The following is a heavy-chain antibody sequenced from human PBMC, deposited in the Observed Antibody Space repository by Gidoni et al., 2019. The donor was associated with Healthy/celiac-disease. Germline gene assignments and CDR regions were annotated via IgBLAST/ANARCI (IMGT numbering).Heavy chain of an antibody. J-gene: IGHJ4*02. D-gene: IGHD3-10*01. CDR2: ISSSSSYI. Sequence: EVQLVESGGGLVKPGASLRLSCAASGFTFSSYSMNWVRQAPGKGLEWVSSISSSSSYIYYADSVKGRFTISRDNAKNSLYLQMNSLRAEDTAVYYCARARELLKGRSDYWGQGTLVTVSS. V-gene: IGHV3-21*01. CDR3: ARARELLKGRSDY. CDR1: GFTFSSYS.